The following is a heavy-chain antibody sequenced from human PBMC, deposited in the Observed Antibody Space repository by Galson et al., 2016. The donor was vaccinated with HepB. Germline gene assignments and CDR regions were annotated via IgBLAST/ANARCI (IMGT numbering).Heavy chain of an antibody. J-gene: IGHJ3*02. CDR3: AREVVRGTDAFDI. CDR2: INSDGSNT. D-gene: IGHD3-10*01. V-gene: IGHV3-74*01. Sequence: RLSCAASGFTFSRHWVHWVRQAPGKGLVWVSRINSDGSNTNYADSVKGRFTISRDNAKNTLYLQMNSLRAEDTAVYYCAREVVRGTDAFDIWGQGTMATVSS. CDR1: GFTFSRHW.